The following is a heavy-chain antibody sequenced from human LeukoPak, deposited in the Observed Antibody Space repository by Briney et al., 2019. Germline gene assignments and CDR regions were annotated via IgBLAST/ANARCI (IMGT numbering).Heavy chain of an antibody. V-gene: IGHV4-61*02. CDR1: GGSISSGSYY. J-gene: IGHJ4*02. Sequence: SETLSLTCTVSGGSISSGSYYWSWIRQPAGKGLEWIGRIYTSGSTNYNPSLKSRVTISVDTSKNQFSLKLSSVTAADTAMYYCARRGIAVPGTFRRYFEYWGQGTLVTVSS. D-gene: IGHD6-19*01. CDR2: IYTSGST. CDR3: ARRGIAVPGTFRRYFEY.